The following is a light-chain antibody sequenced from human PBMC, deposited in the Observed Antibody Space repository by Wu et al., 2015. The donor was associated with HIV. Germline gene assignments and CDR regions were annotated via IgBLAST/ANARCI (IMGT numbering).Light chain of an antibody. CDR1: QNVPNNY. J-gene: IGKJ4*01. V-gene: IGKV3-20*01. CDR3: QQYNSWPLT. Sequence: IVLTQSPGTLSLSPGERATLSCRASQNVPNNYLAWYQQHPGQAPKFLIYGASSRAAGLPDRFRGSGSGTDFTLTISRLESEDFAIYYCQQYNSWPLTFGGGTKVEIK. CDR2: GAS.